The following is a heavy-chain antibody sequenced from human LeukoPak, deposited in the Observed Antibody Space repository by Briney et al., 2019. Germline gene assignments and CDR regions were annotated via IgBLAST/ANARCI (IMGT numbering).Heavy chain of an antibody. Sequence: SETLSLTCAVSGGSISSGAYSWSWLRQPPGKGLEWIGYIYNSGSTYYNPSLKRRVTISVDRSKNPFSLRLSSVTAADTAVYYCARGSDYYDSSGYSPFDYWGQGTLVTVSS. CDR3: ARGSDYYDSSGYSPFDY. J-gene: IGHJ4*02. CDR2: IYNSGST. CDR1: GGSISSGAYS. D-gene: IGHD3-22*01. V-gene: IGHV4-30-2*01.